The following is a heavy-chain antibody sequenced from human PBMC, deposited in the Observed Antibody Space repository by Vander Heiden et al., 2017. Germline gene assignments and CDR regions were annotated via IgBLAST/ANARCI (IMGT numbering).Heavy chain of an antibody. CDR1: GHTFSSFW. V-gene: IGHV3-74*03. D-gene: IGHD4-4*01. CDR3: TVNPGY. Sequence: EVQLVESGGALVPPGGSLSLSCVVSGHTFSSFWLDWVRQVPGKGLVWVSRIKSDGSTIMYADSVKGRFAISRDNAKNTFYLQMNSLTPEDTAVYYCTVNPGYWGQGTPVTVSS. CDR2: IKSDGSTI. J-gene: IGHJ4*02.